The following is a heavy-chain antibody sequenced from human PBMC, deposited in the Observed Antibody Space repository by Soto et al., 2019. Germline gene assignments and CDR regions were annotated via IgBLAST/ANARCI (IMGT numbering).Heavy chain of an antibody. CDR2: MFYSGLT. CDR3: APLSASLSVPYGINV. V-gene: IGHV4-39*01. Sequence: SETLSLTCSVSGYSVTSSDYYWAWIRQPPGKGLEWIGSMFYSGLTYYNPSLKSRVTLSVDTSKNQFSVRMNSVTAADTAVYYCAPLSASLSVPYGINVWGQGTTVTVSS. CDR1: GYSVTSSDYY. J-gene: IGHJ6*02. D-gene: IGHD2-21*01.